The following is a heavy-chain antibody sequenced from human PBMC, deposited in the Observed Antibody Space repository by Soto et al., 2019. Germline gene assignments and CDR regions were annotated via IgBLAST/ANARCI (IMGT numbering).Heavy chain of an antibody. CDR2: IWYDGSNK. V-gene: IGHV3-33*01. J-gene: IGHJ6*02. D-gene: IGHD3-10*01. CDR1: GFTFSSYG. Sequence: HPGGSLRLSCAASGFTFSSYGMHWVRQAPGKGLEWVAVIWYDGSNKYYADSVKGRFTISRDNSKNTLYLQMNSLRAEDTAVYYCARDSLSMVRGYRYYYYGMDVWGQGTTVTVSS. CDR3: ARDSLSMVRGYRYYYYGMDV.